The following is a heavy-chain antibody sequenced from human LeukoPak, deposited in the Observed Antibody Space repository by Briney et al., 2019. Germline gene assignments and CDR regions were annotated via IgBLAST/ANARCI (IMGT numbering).Heavy chain of an antibody. CDR3: ARDRAMIVVTNEEGVFDY. V-gene: IGHV3-48*01. CDR1: GFTFSSYS. J-gene: IGHJ4*02. D-gene: IGHD3-22*01. CDR2: ISSRSSII. Sequence: PGGSLRLSCAASGFTFSSYSMNWVRQAPGKGLEWLSYISSRSSIIYYADSVKGRFTISRDNAKNSLYLQMNSLRAEDTAVYYCARDRAMIVVTNEEGVFDYWGQGTLVTVSS.